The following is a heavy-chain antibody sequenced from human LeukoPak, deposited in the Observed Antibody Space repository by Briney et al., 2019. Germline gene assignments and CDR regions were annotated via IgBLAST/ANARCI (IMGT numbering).Heavy chain of an antibody. CDR3: AKDQGYYYDSSGSFDY. CDR2: ISGSGGST. D-gene: IGHD3-22*01. CDR1: GFTFSSYA. J-gene: IGHJ4*02. Sequence: GGSLRLSCAASGFTFSSYAMSWVRQAPGKGLEWVSAISGSGGSTYYADSVKGRFTISRDNSKNTLYLQMNSLRAEDTAVYYCAKDQGYYYDSSGSFDYWGQGTLGTVSS. V-gene: IGHV3-23*01.